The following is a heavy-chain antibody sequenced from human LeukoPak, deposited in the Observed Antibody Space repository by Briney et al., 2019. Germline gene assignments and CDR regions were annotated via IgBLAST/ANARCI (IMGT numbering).Heavy chain of an antibody. CDR1: GYSFTSNW. Sequence: KLGESLKISCKGSGYSFTSNWIGWVRQMPGKGLEWMGIIYPGDSDTRYSPSFQGHVTISADKSISTAYLQWSSLKASDTAMYYCARGGAVERYCSSTSCYWVDAFDIWGQGTMVTVSS. D-gene: IGHD2-2*01. V-gene: IGHV5-51*01. CDR3: ARGGAVERYCSSTSCYWVDAFDI. J-gene: IGHJ3*02. CDR2: IYPGDSDT.